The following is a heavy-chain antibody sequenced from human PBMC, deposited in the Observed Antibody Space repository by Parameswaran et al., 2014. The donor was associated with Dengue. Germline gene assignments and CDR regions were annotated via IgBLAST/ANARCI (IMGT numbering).Heavy chain of an antibody. Sequence: SETLSLTCAVYGGSFSGYYWSWIRQPPGKGLEWIGEINHSGSTDYNPSLKSRVTISVDTSKNQFSLKLSSVTAADTAVYYCAGRAHGYGDYGRGSPHAFDIWGQGTMVTVSS. D-gene: IGHD4-17*01. CDR3: AGRAHGYGDYGRGSPHAFDI. CDR2: INHSGST. CDR1: GGSFSGYY. J-gene: IGHJ3*02. V-gene: IGHV4-34*01.